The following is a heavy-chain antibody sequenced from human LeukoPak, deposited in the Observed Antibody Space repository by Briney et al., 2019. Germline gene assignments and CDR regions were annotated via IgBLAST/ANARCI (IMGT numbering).Heavy chain of an antibody. CDR2: ISSSSSYI. CDR1: GFTFSNYG. D-gene: IGHD6-19*01. Sequence: GGSLRLSCAASGFTFSNYGMNWVRQAPGKGLEWVSSISSSSSYIYYADSVKGRFTISRDNAKNSLYLQMNSLRAEDTAVYYCAKSSGWNYYYYYVDVWGKGTTVIASS. J-gene: IGHJ6*03. CDR3: AKSSGWNYYYYYVDV. V-gene: IGHV3-21*01.